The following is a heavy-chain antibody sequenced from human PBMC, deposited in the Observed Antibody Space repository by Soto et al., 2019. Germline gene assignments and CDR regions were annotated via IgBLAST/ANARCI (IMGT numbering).Heavy chain of an antibody. CDR2: MSSDGDMK. J-gene: IGHJ4*02. CDR3: AKVLRPAGPWSGGFDS. D-gene: IGHD2-8*02. V-gene: IGHV3-30*18. Sequence: GGSLRLSCAASGFNFRSFAMHWVRQAPGKGLEWVAVMSSDGDMKYYGDSVKGRFTVSRDNSRNMLFLEMTSLRPEDTAVYFCAKVLRPAGPWSGGFDSWGQGTLVTVSS. CDR1: GFNFRSFA.